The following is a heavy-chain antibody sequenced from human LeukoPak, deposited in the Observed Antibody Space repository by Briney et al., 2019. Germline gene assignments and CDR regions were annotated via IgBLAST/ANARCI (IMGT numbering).Heavy chain of an antibody. CDR2: IKQDGSEK. CDR1: GFTFSSYW. D-gene: IGHD6-13*01. V-gene: IGHV3-7*04. CDR3: ARVYSSSWEYYFDY. Sequence: GGSLRLSCAASGFTFSSYWMSWVRQAPGKGLEWVANIKQDGSEKYYVDSVKGRFTISRDNAKNSLYLQMNSLRAEDTAVYYCARVYSSSWEYYFDYWGQGTLVTVSS. J-gene: IGHJ4*02.